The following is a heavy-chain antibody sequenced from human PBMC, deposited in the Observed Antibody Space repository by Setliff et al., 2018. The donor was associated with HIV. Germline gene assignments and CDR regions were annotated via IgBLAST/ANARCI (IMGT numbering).Heavy chain of an antibody. CDR1: GSSIRGAYY. CDR3: VRQGLTMNRGVPAPILYYFDY. CDR2: FYHGGST. Sequence: ETLSLTCAVSGSSIRGAYYWGWIRQPPGKGLEWIGSFYHGGSTLYNPSLRSRVTISVDTSKNHFSLNLNSVTATDTAVYYCVRQGLTMNRGVPAPILYYFDYWGQGILVTVSS. D-gene: IGHD3-10*01. J-gene: IGHJ4*02. V-gene: IGHV4-38-2*01.